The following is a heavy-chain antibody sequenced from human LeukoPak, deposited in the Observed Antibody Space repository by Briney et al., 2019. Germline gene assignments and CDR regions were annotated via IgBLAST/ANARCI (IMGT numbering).Heavy chain of an antibody. V-gene: IGHV4-39*07. J-gene: IGHJ5*02. D-gene: IGHD5-12*01. CDR3: ARTVRPNRVATSRNWFDP. CDR1: GGSISSSGYY. CDR2: IYHSGST. Sequence: TSETLSLTCTVSGGSISSSGYYWGWIRQPPGKGLEWIGEIYHSGSTNYNPSLKSRVTISVDKSKNQFSPKLSSVTAADTAVYYCARTVRPNRVATSRNWFDPWGQGTLVTVSS.